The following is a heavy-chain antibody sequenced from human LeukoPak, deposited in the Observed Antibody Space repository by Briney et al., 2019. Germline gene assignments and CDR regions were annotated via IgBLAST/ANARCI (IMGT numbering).Heavy chain of an antibody. CDR3: ARGEMATILYYFDY. V-gene: IGHV3-30*19. CDR1: GFTFSSYG. D-gene: IGHD5-24*01. CDR2: ISYDGSNK. Sequence: GGSLRLSCAASGFTFSSYGMHWVRQAPGKGLEWVAVISYDGSNKYYADSVKGRFTISRDNSKNTLYLQMNSLRAEDTAVYYCARGEMATILYYFDYWGQGTLVTVSS. J-gene: IGHJ4*02.